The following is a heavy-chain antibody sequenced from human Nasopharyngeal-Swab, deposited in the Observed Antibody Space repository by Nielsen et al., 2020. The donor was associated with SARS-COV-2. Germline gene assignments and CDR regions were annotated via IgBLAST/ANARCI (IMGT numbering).Heavy chain of an antibody. D-gene: IGHD3-22*01. J-gene: IGHJ4*02. Sequence: ASVKVSCKASGYTFTSYGISWVRQAPGQGLEWMGWISAYNGNTNYARKLQGRVTMTTDTSTSTAYMELRSLRSDDTAVYYCARDPPVLYYDSSGFSIDYFDYWGQGTLVTVSS. V-gene: IGHV1-18*01. CDR3: ARDPPVLYYDSSGFSIDYFDY. CDR1: GYTFTSYG. CDR2: ISAYNGNT.